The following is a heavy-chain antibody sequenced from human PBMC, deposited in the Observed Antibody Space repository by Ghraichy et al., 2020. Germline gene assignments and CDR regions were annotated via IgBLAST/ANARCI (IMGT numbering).Heavy chain of an antibody. Sequence: GGSLRLSCAASGFTFSRYWMKWVRQAPGKGLEWVANIKDDGSEQNYVDSVKGRFTISRDNAKNSLYLQMNSLRAEDTAVYFCAAYSSTWLYNWFDPWGQGTLVTGSS. CDR3: AAYSSTWLYNWFDP. CDR1: GFTFSRYW. CDR2: IKDDGSEQ. J-gene: IGHJ5*02. D-gene: IGHD6-13*01. V-gene: IGHV3-7*01.